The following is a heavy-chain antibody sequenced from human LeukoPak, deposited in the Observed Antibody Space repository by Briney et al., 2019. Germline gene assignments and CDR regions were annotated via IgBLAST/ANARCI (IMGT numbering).Heavy chain of an antibody. J-gene: IGHJ4*02. CDR1: GFTFSSYG. Sequence: GGSLRLSCAASGFTFSSYGMHWVRLAAGKGLEWVAVIWYDGSNKYYAGSVKGRFTISRDNSKNTLYLQMNSLRAEDTAVYYCARTPPYDSSGCFDYWGQGTLVTVSS. CDR3: ARTPPYDSSGCFDY. V-gene: IGHV3-33*01. CDR2: IWYDGSNK. D-gene: IGHD3-22*01.